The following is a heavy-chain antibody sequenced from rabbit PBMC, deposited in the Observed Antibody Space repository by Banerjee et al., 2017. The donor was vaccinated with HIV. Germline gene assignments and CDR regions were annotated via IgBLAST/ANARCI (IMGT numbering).Heavy chain of an antibody. J-gene: IGHJ4*01. Sequence: QSLEESGGGLVKPGGTLTLTCTASGIDFSNKYVMCWVRQAPGKGLEWIACINTSSGNTVYASWAKGRFTISKTSSTTVTLQMTSLTAADTATYFCARDTGAWGDFNLWGPGTLVTVS. D-gene: IGHD4-1*01. CDR1: GIDFSNKYV. CDR2: INTSSGNT. V-gene: IGHV1S40*01. CDR3: ARDTGAWGDFNL.